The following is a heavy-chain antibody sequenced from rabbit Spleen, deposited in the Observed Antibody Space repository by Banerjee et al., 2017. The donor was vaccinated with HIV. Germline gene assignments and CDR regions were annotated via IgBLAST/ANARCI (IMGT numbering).Heavy chain of an antibody. CDR3: ASLCAGYAGYGYAFNL. CDR2: IDPVFGST. V-gene: IGHV1S7*01. CDR1: GFDFSSYY. Sequence: QLKESGGGLVQPGGSLKLSCKASGFDFSSYYMSWVRQAPGKGLEWIGYIDPVFGSTYYASWVNGRFTISSHNAQNTLYLQLNSLTAADTATYFCASLCAGYAGYGYAFNLWGPGTLVTVS. D-gene: IGHD6-1*01. J-gene: IGHJ4*01.